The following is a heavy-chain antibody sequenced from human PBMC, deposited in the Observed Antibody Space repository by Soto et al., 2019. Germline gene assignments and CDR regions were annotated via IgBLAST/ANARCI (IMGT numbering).Heavy chain of an antibody. CDR2: IKQDGSEK. CDR3: ARESAADLDAFDI. J-gene: IGHJ3*02. V-gene: IGHV3-7*03. CDR1: GFTFSSYW. D-gene: IGHD2-15*01. Sequence: GGSLRLSCAASGFTFSSYWMSWVRQAPGKGLEWVANIKQDGSEKYYVDSVKGRFTISRDNAKNSLYLQMNSLIAEDTAVYYCARESAADLDAFDIWGQGTMVTVSS.